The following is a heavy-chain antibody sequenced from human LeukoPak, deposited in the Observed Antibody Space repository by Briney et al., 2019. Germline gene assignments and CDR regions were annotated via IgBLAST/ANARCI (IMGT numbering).Heavy chain of an antibody. CDR3: AKARYCSGTSCYEVFDY. J-gene: IGHJ4*02. CDR1: GYSFTSYW. D-gene: IGHD2-2*01. Sequence: GESLKISCKGSGYSFTSYWIGWVRQMPGKGLEWMGIIYPGDSDTRYSPSFQGQVTISADKSISTAYLQWSSLKASDTAMYYCAKARYCSGTSCYEVFDYWGQGTLVTVSS. CDR2: IYPGDSDT. V-gene: IGHV5-51*01.